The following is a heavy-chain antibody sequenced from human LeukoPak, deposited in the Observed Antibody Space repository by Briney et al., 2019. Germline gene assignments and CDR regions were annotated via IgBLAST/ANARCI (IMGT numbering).Heavy chain of an antibody. CDR2: IKQDGSEK. D-gene: IGHD3-10*01. Sequence: GGSLRLSCAASGFTFSSYWMSWVRQAPGKGLEWVANIKQDGSEKYYVDSVKGRFTISRDNAKNSLYLQMNSLRAEDTAVYYCARDFELWFGELLYSLDAFDIWGQGTMVTVSS. V-gene: IGHV3-7*01. CDR3: ARDFELWFGELLYSLDAFDI. CDR1: GFTFSSYW. J-gene: IGHJ3*02.